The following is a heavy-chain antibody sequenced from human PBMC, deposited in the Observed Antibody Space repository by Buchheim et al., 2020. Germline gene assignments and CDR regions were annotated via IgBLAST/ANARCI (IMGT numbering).Heavy chain of an antibody. J-gene: IGHJ4*02. V-gene: IGHV4-30-4*01. CDR2: ISYGGTT. Sequence: QVQLQESGPGLVKASQTLPLTCTVSGGSITSGGHYWSWIRQPPGKGLEWIGYISYGGTTYYNPSLKSRVSMSVDTSKNQFSLKVTSVTAADTAVYYCAGRGYRYGEFDYWGQGTL. D-gene: IGHD5-18*01. CDR1: GGSITSGGHY. CDR3: AGRGYRYGEFDY.